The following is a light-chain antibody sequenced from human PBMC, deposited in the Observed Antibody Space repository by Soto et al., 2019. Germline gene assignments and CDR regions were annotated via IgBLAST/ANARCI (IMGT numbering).Light chain of an antibody. V-gene: IGKV4-1*01. Sequence: DIVMTQSPDSLAVSLGERATINCKSSQSVLYDSNNLNYLAWYQQKPGEPPNLLIYWASTRESGVPDRFSGCGSGTDFTLTISSLQAEDVAVYYCQQYYATPFTFGPGTRVDI. CDR2: WAS. J-gene: IGKJ3*01. CDR1: QSVLYDSNNLNY. CDR3: QQYYATPFT.